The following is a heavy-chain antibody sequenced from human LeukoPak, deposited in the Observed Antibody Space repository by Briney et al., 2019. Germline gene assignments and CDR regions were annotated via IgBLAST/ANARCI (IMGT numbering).Heavy chain of an antibody. CDR3: ASVVSGAAYYYMDV. CDR1: GFTFSSYA. V-gene: IGHV3-30*01. Sequence: GGSLRLSCAASGFTFSSYAMHWVRQAPGKGLEWVAVTSYDGSNKYYADSVKGRFTISRDNSKNTLYLQMNSLRAEDTAVYYCASVVSGAAYYYMDVWGKGTTVTVSS. J-gene: IGHJ6*03. CDR2: TSYDGSNK. D-gene: IGHD2-15*01.